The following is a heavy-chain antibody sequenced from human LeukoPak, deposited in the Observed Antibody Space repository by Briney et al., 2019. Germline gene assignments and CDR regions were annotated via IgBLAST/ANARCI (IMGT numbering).Heavy chain of an antibody. CDR3: ARDPYSGSYGADYYYYMDV. J-gene: IGHJ6*03. CDR1: GFTFSSYN. D-gene: IGHD1-26*01. V-gene: IGHV3-21*01. CDR2: ITSGSSHI. Sequence: TGGSLRLSCAAFGFTFSSYNMNWVRQTPGQGLEWVSSITSGSSHIYYADSVKGRFTISRDNAKSSLYLQMNSLRAEDTAVYYCARDPYSGSYGADYYYYMDVWGKGTTVTISS.